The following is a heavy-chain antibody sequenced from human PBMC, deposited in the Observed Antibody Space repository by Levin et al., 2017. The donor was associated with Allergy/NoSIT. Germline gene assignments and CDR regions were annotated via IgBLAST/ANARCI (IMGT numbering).Heavy chain of an antibody. CDR3: TTTPLGYCTGSSCYSYFDY. D-gene: IGHD2-2*01. V-gene: IGHV3-15*01. J-gene: IGHJ4*02. CDR1: GFTFSSAW. CDR2: IRDGWTT. Sequence: KTGGSLRLSCAASGFTFSSAWLNWVRQAPGKGLEWLGRIRDGWTTDYAAPMEGRFTISRDDSKNTLYLQVNSLKTEDTAVYYCTTTPLGYCTGSSCYSYFDYWGQGTLVTVSS.